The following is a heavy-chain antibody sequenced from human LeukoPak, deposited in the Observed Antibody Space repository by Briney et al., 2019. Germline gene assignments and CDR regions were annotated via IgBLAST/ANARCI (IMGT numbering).Heavy chain of an antibody. J-gene: IGHJ4*02. V-gene: IGHV1-18*01. CDR2: ISGHNGNT. Sequence: ASVKVSWKASGYTFTSYGINWVRQAPGQGLEWMGWISGHNGNTNYAQKLQGRVTMTTDTSTSTAYMELGSPISDDTAVYYCARGCSGGSCYFNYWGQGTLVTVSS. CDR1: GYTFTSYG. D-gene: IGHD2-15*01. CDR3: ARGCSGGSCYFNY.